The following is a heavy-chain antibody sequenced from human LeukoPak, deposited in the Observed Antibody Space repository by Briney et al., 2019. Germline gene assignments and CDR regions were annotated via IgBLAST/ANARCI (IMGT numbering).Heavy chain of an antibody. J-gene: IGHJ3*02. CDR1: GGSFSGYY. CDR2: INPSGST. CDR3: ARNPAFDI. V-gene: IGHV4-34*01. Sequence: PSETLSLTCAVYGGSFSGYYWSWIRQPPGKGLEWIGEINPSGSTNYNPSLKSRVTISVDTSKNQFSLKLSSVTAADTAVYYCARNPAFDIWGQGTMVTVSS. D-gene: IGHD1-14*01.